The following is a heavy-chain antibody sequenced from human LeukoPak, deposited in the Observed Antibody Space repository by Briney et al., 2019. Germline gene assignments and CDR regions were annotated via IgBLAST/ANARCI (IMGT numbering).Heavy chain of an antibody. CDR3: ARGYSSAWGHFDY. Sequence: GASVKVSCKASGYTFTGYHIHWVRQAPGQGLEWMGWINPNSGDTSYAQNFQDRVTMTRDTSINTVYMEPSRLRSDDTAMYYCARGYSSAWGHFDYWGQGTLVTVSS. CDR1: GYTFTGYH. D-gene: IGHD6-19*01. CDR2: INPNSGDT. V-gene: IGHV1-2*02. J-gene: IGHJ4*02.